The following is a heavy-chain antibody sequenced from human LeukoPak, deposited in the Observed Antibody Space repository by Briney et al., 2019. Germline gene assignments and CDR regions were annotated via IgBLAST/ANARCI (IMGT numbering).Heavy chain of an antibody. J-gene: IGHJ3*02. CDR1: GFTFSGYS. Sequence: PGGSLRLSCAASGFTFSGYSMNWVRQAPGKGLEWVSYISSSSSTIYYADSVKGRFTISRDNAKNSLYLQMNSLRAEDTAVYYCAREATIHAFDIWGQGTMVTVSS. CDR3: AREATIHAFDI. D-gene: IGHD5-12*01. V-gene: IGHV3-48*01. CDR2: ISSSSSTI.